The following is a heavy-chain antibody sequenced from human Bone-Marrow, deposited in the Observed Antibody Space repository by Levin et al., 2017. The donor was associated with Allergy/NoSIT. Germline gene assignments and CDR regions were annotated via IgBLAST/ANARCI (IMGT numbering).Heavy chain of an antibody. J-gene: IGHJ5*02. CDR1: GGSIDNSY. V-gene: IGHV4-59*01. D-gene: IGHD1-26*01. CDR2: VYFSGYT. CDR3: ARDVGPTYGWFDP. Sequence: SQTLSLTCSVSGGSIDNSYWNWIRQSPGKGLEWIGYVYFSGYTMYNPSLKSRVTISVDTSKNQVSLNVNSVTAADTAIYYCARDVGPTYGWFDPWGQGTLVTVS.